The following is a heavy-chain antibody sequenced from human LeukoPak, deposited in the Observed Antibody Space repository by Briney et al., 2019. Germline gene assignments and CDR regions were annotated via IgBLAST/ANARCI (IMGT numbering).Heavy chain of an antibody. J-gene: IGHJ3*02. CDR2: IRSKANSYAT. V-gene: IGHV3-73*01. Sequence: GGSLRLSCAASGFTFSGSAMPWVRQASGKGLEWVGRIRSKANSYATAYAASAKGRFTISRDDSKNTAYLQMNSLKTEDTAVYYCTVGFDIWGQGTMVTVSS. D-gene: IGHD1-26*01. CDR3: TVGFDI. CDR1: GFTFSGSA.